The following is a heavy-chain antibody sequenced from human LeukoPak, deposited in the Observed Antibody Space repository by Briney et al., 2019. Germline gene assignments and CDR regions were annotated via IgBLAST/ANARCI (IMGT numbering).Heavy chain of an antibody. D-gene: IGHD3-3*01. CDR1: GYSISSGYY. J-gene: IGHJ4*02. Sequence: SETLSLTCAVSGYSISSGYYWGWIRQPPGKGLEWIESIYHSGSTYYNPSLKSRVTISVDTSKNQFSLKLSSVTAADTAVYYCARGDFWSGYYPPDYFDYWGQGTLVTVSS. V-gene: IGHV4-38-2*01. CDR3: ARGDFWSGYYPPDYFDY. CDR2: IYHSGST.